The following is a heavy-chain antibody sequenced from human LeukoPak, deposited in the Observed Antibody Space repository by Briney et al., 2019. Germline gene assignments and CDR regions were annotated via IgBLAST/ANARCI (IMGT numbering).Heavy chain of an antibody. Sequence: PGGSLRLSCTVSGFTFSNHAMNWVRQSPGKGLERISGINIRSTGTYYADSVKGRFTISRDDSKNTLYLQMNSLSVEDTAIYYCAKLLGTMWPMWGLDVWGQGTTVTVSS. CDR2: INIRSTGT. V-gene: IGHV3-23*01. J-gene: IGHJ6*02. CDR1: GFTFSNHA. CDR3: AKLLGTMWPMWGLDV. D-gene: IGHD2-8*02.